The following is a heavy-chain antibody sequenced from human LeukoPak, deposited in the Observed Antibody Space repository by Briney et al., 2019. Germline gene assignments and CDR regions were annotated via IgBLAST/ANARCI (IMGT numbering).Heavy chain of an antibody. CDR3: AKERDTAMVTIDY. V-gene: IGHV3-30*02. CDR2: IRCDGSNK. CDR1: GFTFSSYG. J-gene: IGHJ4*02. Sequence: GGSLRLSCAASGFTFSSYGMHWVRQAPGKGLEWVAFIRCDGSNKYYADSVKGRFTISRDNSKNTLYLQMNSLRAEDTAVYYCAKERDTAMVTIDYWGQGTLVTVSS. D-gene: IGHD5-18*01.